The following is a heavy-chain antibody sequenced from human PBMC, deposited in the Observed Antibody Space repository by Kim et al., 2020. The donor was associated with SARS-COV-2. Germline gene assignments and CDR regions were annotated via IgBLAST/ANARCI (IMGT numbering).Heavy chain of an antibody. J-gene: IGHJ4*02. V-gene: IGHV3-30-3*01. CDR1: GFTFSSYA. Sequence: GGSLRLSCAASGFTFSSYAMHWVRQAPGKGLEWVAVISYDGSNKYYADSVKGRFTISRDNSKNTLYLQMNSLRAEDTAVYYCARGYSSRMGYFDYWGQGTLVTVSS. D-gene: IGHD6-13*01. CDR3: ARGYSSRMGYFDY. CDR2: ISYDGSNK.